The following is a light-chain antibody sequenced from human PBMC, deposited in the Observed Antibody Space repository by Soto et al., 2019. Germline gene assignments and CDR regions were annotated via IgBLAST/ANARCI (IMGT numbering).Light chain of an antibody. J-gene: IGKJ1*01. CDR3: QKYNSAPRT. CDR2: AAS. CDR1: QGISNN. V-gene: IGKV1-27*01. Sequence: DIQMTQSPSSLSASVGDRVPITCRASQGISNNLAGYHQKPGKVPKLLIYAASTLQSGVPSRFSGSGSGTDFTLTISSLQPEDVATYYCQKYNSAPRTFGQGTKVEIK.